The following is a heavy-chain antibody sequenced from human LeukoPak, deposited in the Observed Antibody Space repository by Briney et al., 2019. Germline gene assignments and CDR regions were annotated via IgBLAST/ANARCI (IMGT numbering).Heavy chain of an antibody. CDR1: GGSFSGYS. V-gene: IGHV4-34*01. CDR3: ARSTIFGVAHLGFDP. J-gene: IGHJ5*02. D-gene: IGHD3-3*01. CDR2: INHSGST. Sequence: PSETLSLTCAVYGGSFSGYSWSWIRQPPGKGLEWIGEINHSGSTNYNPSLKSRVTISVDTSKNQFSLKLSSVTAADTAVYYCARSTIFGVAHLGFDPWGQGTLVTVSS.